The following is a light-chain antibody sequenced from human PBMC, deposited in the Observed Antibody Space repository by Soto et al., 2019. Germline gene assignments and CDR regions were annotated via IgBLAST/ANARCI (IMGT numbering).Light chain of an antibody. J-gene: IGKJ1*01. CDR2: GVS. CDR1: QTISSY. Sequence: EIQMTQSPSSLSASVGDRVTITCRASQTISSYLNWYQQKPGTAPNLLIYGVSILQSGVPSRFSGSGSGTDFTLTISSLQPEDFATYYCQQTHTTPWTFGHGTKVEMK. CDR3: QQTHTTPWT. V-gene: IGKV1-39*01.